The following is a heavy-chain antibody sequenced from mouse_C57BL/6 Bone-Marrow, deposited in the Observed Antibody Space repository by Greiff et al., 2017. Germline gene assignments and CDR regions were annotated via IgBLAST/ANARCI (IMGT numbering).Heavy chain of an antibody. J-gene: IGHJ4*01. Sequence: VMLVESGAELARPGASVKLSCKASGYTFTSYGISWVKQRTGQGLEWIGEIYPRSGNTYYNEKFKGKATLTADKSSSTAYMELRSLTSEDSAVYFCARARSSYAMDYWGQGTSVTVSS. CDR3: ARARSSYAMDY. CDR1: GYTFTSYG. CDR2: IYPRSGNT. V-gene: IGHV1-81*01. D-gene: IGHD1-1*01.